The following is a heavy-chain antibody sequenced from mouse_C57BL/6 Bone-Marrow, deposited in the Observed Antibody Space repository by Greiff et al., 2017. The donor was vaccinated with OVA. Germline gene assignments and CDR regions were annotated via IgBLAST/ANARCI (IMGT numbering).Heavy chain of an antibody. CDR1: GYTFTSYW. CDR2: IDPSDSST. J-gene: IGHJ1*03. Sequence: VQLQQPGAELVMPGASVKLSCKASGYTFTSYWMHWVKQRPGQGLEWIGEIDPSDSSTNYNQKFKGKSTLTVDKSSSTSYMQLSSLTSEDSAVYYSASSPTLEYFEVWGTGTTVTVSS. CDR3: ASSPTLEYFEV. D-gene: IGHD1-1*01. V-gene: IGHV1-69*01.